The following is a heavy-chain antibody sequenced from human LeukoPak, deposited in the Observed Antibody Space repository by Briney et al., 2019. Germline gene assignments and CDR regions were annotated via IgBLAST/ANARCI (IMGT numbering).Heavy chain of an antibody. CDR1: GFSVSDIY. CDR2: IYSGDRT. CDR3: ARDRKYLYYGMEV. D-gene: IGHD3-10*01. Sequence: GGSLRLSCVASGFSVSDIYMNWDRQAPGKGLEWLSVIYSGDRTYYTDSVKDRFTISRDISKNTVYLQMNNLRAEDTAVYYCARDRKYLYYGMEVWGHGTTVTVSS. J-gene: IGHJ6*02. V-gene: IGHV3-66*01.